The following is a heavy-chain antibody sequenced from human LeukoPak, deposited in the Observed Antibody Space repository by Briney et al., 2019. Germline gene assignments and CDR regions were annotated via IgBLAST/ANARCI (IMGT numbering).Heavy chain of an antibody. V-gene: IGHV4-39*01. J-gene: IGHJ2*01. Sequence: SDTLSLTCSVSDGSIISTHYYWGSLRLPPGKGREWIGSIHYSGSTYSNPSLKSRVTVSVDTSKNQFSLKLSSVTAADTAVYYCARLAIGGPNSYFALWGRGTLVTVSS. D-gene: IGHD4-23*01. CDR1: DGSIISTHYY. CDR3: ARLAIGGPNSYFAL. CDR2: IHYSGST.